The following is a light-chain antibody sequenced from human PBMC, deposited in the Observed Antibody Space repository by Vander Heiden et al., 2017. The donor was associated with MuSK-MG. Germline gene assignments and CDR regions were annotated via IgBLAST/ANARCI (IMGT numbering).Light chain of an antibody. CDR2: AAS. V-gene: IGKV1-39*01. J-gene: IGKJ4*01. CDR1: QSISTY. Sequence: DIQITQSPSSVSASVGDRVTITCRASQSISTYLNWYQHKPGKAPKIQVYAASGLRYGVPSRYSGSGSGTDFTLTISRVQAEDFATYYCQQSYSTRLFGGGTKVEIK. CDR3: QQSYSTRL.